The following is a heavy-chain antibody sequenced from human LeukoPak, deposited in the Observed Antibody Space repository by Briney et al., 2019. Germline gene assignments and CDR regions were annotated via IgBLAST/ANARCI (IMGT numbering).Heavy chain of an antibody. V-gene: IGHV3-48*01. Sequence: PGGSLRLSCAASGFTFSSYSMNWVRQAPGKGLEWVSYISSSSSTIYYADSVKGRFTISRDNAKNSLYLQMNSLRAEDTAVYYCARVPYSSSFTDVWGKGTTVTVSS. CDR3: ARVPYSSSFTDV. J-gene: IGHJ6*04. CDR2: ISSSSSTI. D-gene: IGHD6-13*01. CDR1: GFTFSSYS.